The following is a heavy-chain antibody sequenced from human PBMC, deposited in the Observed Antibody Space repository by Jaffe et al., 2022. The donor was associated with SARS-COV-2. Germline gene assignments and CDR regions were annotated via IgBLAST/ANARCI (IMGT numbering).Heavy chain of an antibody. CDR3: TTVSSGGYDYVTYYYYYMDV. CDR2: IKSKTDGGTT. V-gene: IGHV3-15*01. Sequence: EVQLVESGGGLVKPGGSLRLSCAASGFTFSNAWMSWVRQAPGKGLEWVGRIKSKTDGGTTDYAAPVKGRFTISRDDSKNTLYLQMNSLKTEDTAVYYCTTVSSGGYDYVTYYYYYMDVWGKGTTVTVSS. D-gene: IGHD3-22*01. CDR1: GFTFSNAW. J-gene: IGHJ6*03.